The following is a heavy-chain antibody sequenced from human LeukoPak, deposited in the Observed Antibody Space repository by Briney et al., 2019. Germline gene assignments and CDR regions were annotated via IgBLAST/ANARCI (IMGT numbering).Heavy chain of an antibody. V-gene: IGHV3-23*01. CDR2: ISGSGGSS. D-gene: IGHD4-17*01. CDR1: GFTFSSYA. Sequence: SGGSLRLSCAASGFTFSSYAMNWVRQAPGKGLEWVSSISGSGGSSYYADSVKGWFTISRDYSKNTLYLQMNSLRAEDTAVYYCAKSSGIYGDRNAFDIWGQGTMVTVSS. J-gene: IGHJ3*02. CDR3: AKSSGIYGDRNAFDI.